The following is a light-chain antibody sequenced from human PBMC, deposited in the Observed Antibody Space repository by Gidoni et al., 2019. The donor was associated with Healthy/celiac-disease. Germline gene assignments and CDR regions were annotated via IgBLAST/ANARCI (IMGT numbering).Light chain of an antibody. CDR3: QSYDSSLSGSV. Sequence: QSVLTQPPPVSGAPGQRATISCTGSSSNIGAGSDVHWYQQLPGTAPKLLIYGNSNRPSGVPDRFSGSKSGTSASLAITGLQAEDEADYYCQSYDSSLSGSVFGGGTKLTVL. CDR1: SSNIGAGSD. J-gene: IGLJ2*01. CDR2: GNS. V-gene: IGLV1-40*01.